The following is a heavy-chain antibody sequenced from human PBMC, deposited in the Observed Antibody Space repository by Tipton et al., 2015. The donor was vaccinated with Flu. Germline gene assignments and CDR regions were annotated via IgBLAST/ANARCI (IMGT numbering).Heavy chain of an antibody. CDR3: ATLTGDDY. Sequence: SLRLSCAASGFSFSDYGMHWVRQAPGKGLEWVAATSYDASNKYYADSVKGRFTISRDNSKNTLYLQMNSLRAEDTAVYYCATLTGDDYWGQGDLVTVSS. D-gene: IGHD7-27*01. CDR1: GFSFSDYG. CDR2: TSYDASNK. J-gene: IGHJ4*02. V-gene: IGHV3-30*03.